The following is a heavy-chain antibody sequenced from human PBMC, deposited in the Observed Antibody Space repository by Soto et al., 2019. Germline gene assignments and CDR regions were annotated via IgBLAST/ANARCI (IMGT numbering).Heavy chain of an antibody. CDR2: MYYSGSA. CDR3: YGDHRDLHSFPTRRSYDL. Sequence: PQTLSHSCTGSGGPFTSWSWSLIRHPPGKGLEWLGYMYYSGSAKYNPSLKSRVTISVDSSKNQFSLKLTSVTAADTAFFYCYGDHRDLHSFPTRRSYDL. CDR1: GGPFTSWS. J-gene: IGHJ2*01. D-gene: IGHD4-17*01. V-gene: IGHV4-59*01.